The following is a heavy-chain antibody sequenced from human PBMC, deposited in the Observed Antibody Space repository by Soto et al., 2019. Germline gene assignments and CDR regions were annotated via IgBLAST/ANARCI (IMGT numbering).Heavy chain of an antibody. CDR3: AKGWYYYYYMDV. Sequence: SLRLSCAAYRFTVSTYALNWVRQAPGKGLEWVSAISGSGDSTYYADSVKGRFTISRDNSKNTLYLQMNSLRVEDSAVYYCAKGWYYYYYMDVWGKGTTVTVSS. CDR2: ISGSGDST. CDR1: RFTVSTYA. J-gene: IGHJ6*03. V-gene: IGHV3-23*01.